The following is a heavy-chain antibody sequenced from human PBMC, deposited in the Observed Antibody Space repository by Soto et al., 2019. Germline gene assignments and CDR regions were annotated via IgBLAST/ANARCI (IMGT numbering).Heavy chain of an antibody. CDR2: IHYNGNT. V-gene: IGHV4-59*01. CDR3: AREGNLGRWLQPLDF. CDR1: GDSISAYS. D-gene: IGHD5-12*01. J-gene: IGHJ4*02. Sequence: SETLSLTCTVSGDSISAYSWSWVRQPPVKGLEWIGNIHYNGNTKYNPSLKSRVTMSVDTSKNQFSLRLISVTAADTAIYFCAREGNLGRWLQPLDFWGQGTLVTVSS.